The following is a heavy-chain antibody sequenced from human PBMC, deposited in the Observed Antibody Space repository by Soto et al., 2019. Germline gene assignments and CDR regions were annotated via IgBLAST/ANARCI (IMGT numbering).Heavy chain of an antibody. Sequence: QVQLQESGPGLVKPSGTLSLTCAVSGGSISSSNWWSWVRQPPGKGLEWIGEIYHSGSTNYNPSLKSRXTIXVXMSKNQFSLKLSSVTAADTAVYYCARRNYENYGMDVWGQGTTVTVSS. CDR3: ARRNYENYGMDV. CDR1: GGSISSSNW. CDR2: IYHSGST. V-gene: IGHV4-4*02. J-gene: IGHJ6*02. D-gene: IGHD1-7*01.